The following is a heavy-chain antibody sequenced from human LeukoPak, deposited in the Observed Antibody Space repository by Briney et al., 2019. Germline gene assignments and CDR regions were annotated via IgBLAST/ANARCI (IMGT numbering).Heavy chain of an antibody. Sequence: SETLSLTCTVSGGSISSYYWSWIRQPAGKGLEWIGRIYTSGSTNYNPSLKSRVTMSVDTSKNQFSLKLSSVTAADTAVYYCARDRPYNGSGSRYGMDVWGQGTTVTVSS. J-gene: IGHJ6*02. D-gene: IGHD3-10*01. CDR1: GGSISSYY. CDR3: ARDRPYNGSGSRYGMDV. CDR2: IYTSGST. V-gene: IGHV4-4*07.